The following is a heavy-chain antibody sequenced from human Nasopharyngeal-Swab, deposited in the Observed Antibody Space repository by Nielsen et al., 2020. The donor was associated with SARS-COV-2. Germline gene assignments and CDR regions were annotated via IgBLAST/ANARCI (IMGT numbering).Heavy chain of an antibody. V-gene: IGHV3-64D*06. CDR3: VKDQGDFWSGYYWSYYGMDV. J-gene: IGHJ6*02. CDR2: ISSNGGNT. D-gene: IGHD3-3*01. CDR1: GFTFSSYA. Sequence: GESLKISCSASGFTFSSYAMHWVRQAPGKGLEYVSAISSNGGNTYYADSVKGRFTISRDNSKNTLYLQMSSLRAEDTAVYYCVKDQGDFWSGYYWSYYGMDVWGQGTTVTVSS.